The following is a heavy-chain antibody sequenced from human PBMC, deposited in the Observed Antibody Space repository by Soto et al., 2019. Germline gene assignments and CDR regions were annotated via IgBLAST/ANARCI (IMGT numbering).Heavy chain of an antibody. CDR2: IGTAGDT. CDR3: ARDIRYCSGNSCYSGGMDV. V-gene: IGHV3-13*01. CDR1: GFTFSSYD. Sequence: EVQLVESGGGLVQPGGSLRLSCAASGFTFSSYDMHWVRQATGKGLEWVSVIGTAGDTYYPGSVKGRFTISRENAKNSLYLHMNSLRAEDTAVYYCARDIRYCSGNSCYSGGMDVWGQGTTVTVSS. J-gene: IGHJ6*02. D-gene: IGHD2-15*01.